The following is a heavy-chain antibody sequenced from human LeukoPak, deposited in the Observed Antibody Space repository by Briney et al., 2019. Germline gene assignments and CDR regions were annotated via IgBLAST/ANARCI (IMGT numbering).Heavy chain of an antibody. CDR3: AKNGRGYYDSSGYPRGHFDY. V-gene: IGHV3-23*01. D-gene: IGHD3-22*01. CDR2: ISGSGGST. J-gene: IGHJ4*02. Sequence: GGSLRLSCAASGFTFSIYAMSWVRQAPGKGLEWVSAISGSGGSTYYADSVKGGFTISRDNSKNTLYLQMNSLRAEDTAVYYCAKNGRGYYDSSGYPRGHFDYWGQGTLVTVSS. CDR1: GFTFSIYA.